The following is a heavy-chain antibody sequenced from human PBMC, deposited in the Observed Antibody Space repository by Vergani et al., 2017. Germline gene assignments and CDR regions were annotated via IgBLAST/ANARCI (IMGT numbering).Heavy chain of an antibody. D-gene: IGHD4-11*01. V-gene: IGHV3-33*06. Sequence: QVQLVESEGGVVQPGRSLTLSCVASGFTFSSHGMHWVRQAPGKGLEWVAVIWYDGSNKYYGDSVKGRFTISRDNSKNTLYLQMNSLRAEDTAVYYCAKDLGGNSNSWGQGTLVTVSS. CDR2: IWYDGSNK. CDR3: AKDLGGNSNS. CDR1: GFTFSSHG. J-gene: IGHJ4*02.